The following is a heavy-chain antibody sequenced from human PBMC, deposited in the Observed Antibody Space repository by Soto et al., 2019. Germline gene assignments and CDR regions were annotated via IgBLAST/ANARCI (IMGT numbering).Heavy chain of an antibody. CDR3: ASGQFGELFN. V-gene: IGHV1-18*01. Sequence: ASVKVSCKTSGYTFTSYGISWVRQAPGQGLEWMGWISAYNGNTKYSQKFQGRVTITRDTSASTAYMELSSLRSEDTAVYYCASGQFGELFNWGQGTLVTVSS. CDR2: ISAYNGNT. CDR1: GYTFTSYG. J-gene: IGHJ4*02. D-gene: IGHD3-10*01.